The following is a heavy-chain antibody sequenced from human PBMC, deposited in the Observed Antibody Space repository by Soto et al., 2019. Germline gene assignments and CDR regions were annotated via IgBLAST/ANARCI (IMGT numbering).Heavy chain of an antibody. CDR3: ARVGIGVVVPAAMRAGLDY. CDR1: GGTFSSYA. Sequence: QVQLVQSGAEVKKPGSSVKVSCKASGGTFSSYAISWVRQAPGQGLEWMGGIIPIFGTANYAQKIQGRVTITADESTSTAYMEMSSLRSEDTAVYYCARVGIGVVVPAAMRAGLDYWGQGTLVTVSS. D-gene: IGHD2-2*01. J-gene: IGHJ4*02. CDR2: IIPIFGTA. V-gene: IGHV1-69*01.